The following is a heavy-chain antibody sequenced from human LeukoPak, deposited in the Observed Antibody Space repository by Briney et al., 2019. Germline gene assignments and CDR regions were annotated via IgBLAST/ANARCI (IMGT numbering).Heavy chain of an antibody. D-gene: IGHD2-2*02. CDR1: GFTFSSCA. CDR2: ISYDGSNK. Sequence: PGGSLRLSCAASGFTFSSCAMHWVRQAPGKGLEWVAVISYDGSNKYYADSVKGRFTISRDNSKNTLYLRMNSLRAEDTAVYYCARDKADIVVVPAAILDYYYYGMDVWGQGTTVTVSS. V-gene: IGHV3-30-3*01. CDR3: ARDKADIVVVPAAILDYYYYGMDV. J-gene: IGHJ6*02.